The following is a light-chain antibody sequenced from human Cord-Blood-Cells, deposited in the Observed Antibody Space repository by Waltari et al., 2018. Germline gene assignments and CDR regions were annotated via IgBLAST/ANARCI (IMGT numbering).Light chain of an antibody. CDR3: CSYAGSYTWV. V-gene: IGLV2-11*01. CDR1: SSDVGGFNY. Sequence: QSALTQPRSVSGSPGPSVTISCPGTSSDVGGFNYVSWYQQHPGKAPKLMIYEVSKRPSGVPERFSGSKSGNTASLTISGLQAEDEADYYCCSYAGSYTWVFGGGTKLTVL. CDR2: EVS. J-gene: IGLJ3*02.